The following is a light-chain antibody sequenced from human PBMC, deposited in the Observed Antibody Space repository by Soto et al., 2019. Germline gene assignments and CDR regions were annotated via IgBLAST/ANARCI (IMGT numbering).Light chain of an antibody. V-gene: IGLV1-40*01. CDR2: GNS. CDR1: SSNIGAGYD. Sequence: QSVLTQPPSVSGAPGQRVTISCTGSSSNIGAGYDVHWYQQLPGTAPKLLIYGNSNRPSGVPDRFSGSKSGTSASLAITGLQAEDEADYYCQSYDSSLSALVFGTGTEVTVL. J-gene: IGLJ1*01. CDR3: QSYDSSLSALV.